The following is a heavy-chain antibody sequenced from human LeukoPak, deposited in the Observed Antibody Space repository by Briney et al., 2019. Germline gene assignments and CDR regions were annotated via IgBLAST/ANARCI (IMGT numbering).Heavy chain of an antibody. J-gene: IGHJ5*02. D-gene: IGHD2-2*01. CDR1: GYTFTGYY. CDR3: ARDGLTVPAAPLGTWFDP. Sequence: EAPVKVSCKASGYTFTGYYMHWVRQAPGQGLEWMGWINPNSGGTNYAQKFQGRVTMTRDTSISTAYMELSRLRSDDTAVYYCARDGLTVPAAPLGTWFDPWGQGTLVTVSS. V-gene: IGHV1-2*02. CDR2: INPNSGGT.